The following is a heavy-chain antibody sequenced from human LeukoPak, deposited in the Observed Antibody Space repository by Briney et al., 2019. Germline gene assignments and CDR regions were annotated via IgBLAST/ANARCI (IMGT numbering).Heavy chain of an antibody. CDR1: GFTFSSYS. CDR2: ISSSSYI. Sequence: PGGSLRLSCAASGFTFSSYSMNWVRQAPGKGLEWVSSISSSSYIYYADSVKGRFTISRDNAKNSLYLQMNSLRAEDTAVYYCARDRRSVVVPAAIADYWGQGTLVTVSS. J-gene: IGHJ4*02. D-gene: IGHD2-2*02. CDR3: ARDRRSVVVPAAIADY. V-gene: IGHV3-21*01.